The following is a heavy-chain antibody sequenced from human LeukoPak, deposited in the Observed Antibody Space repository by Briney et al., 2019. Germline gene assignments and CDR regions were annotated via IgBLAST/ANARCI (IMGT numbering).Heavy chain of an antibody. D-gene: IGHD1/OR15-1a*01. CDR3: ARGNNPNPYNWFDP. V-gene: IGHV4-34*01. J-gene: IGHJ5*02. Sequence: PSETLSLTCAVYGGSFSGYYWSWIRQPPGKGLEWIGEINHSGSTNYNSSLKSRVTISVDTSKNQFSLKLSSVTAADTAVYYCARGNNPNPYNWFDPWGQGTLVTVSS. CDR1: GGSFSGYY. CDR2: INHSGST.